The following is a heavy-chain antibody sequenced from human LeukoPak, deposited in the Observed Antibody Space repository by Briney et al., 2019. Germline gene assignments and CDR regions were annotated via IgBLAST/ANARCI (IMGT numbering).Heavy chain of an antibody. CDR3: ATESPSGSYYDLNY. D-gene: IGHD1-26*01. CDR2: FDPEDGET. J-gene: IGHJ4*02. Sequence: ASVKVSCKVSGYTLTELSMHWVRQAPGKGLEWMGGFDPEDGETIYAQKFQGRVTVTEDTSTDTAYMELSSLRSEDTAIYYCATESPSGSYYDLNYWGQGTLVTVSS. V-gene: IGHV1-24*01. CDR1: GYTLTELS.